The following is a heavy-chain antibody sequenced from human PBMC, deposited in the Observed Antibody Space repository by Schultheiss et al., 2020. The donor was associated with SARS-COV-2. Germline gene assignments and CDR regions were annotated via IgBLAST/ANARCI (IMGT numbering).Heavy chain of an antibody. D-gene: IGHD6-13*01. CDR3: ARAIAAAGTFDY. CDR2: INHSGST. V-gene: IGHV4-34*01. CDR1: GGSITENFYY. J-gene: IGHJ4*02. Sequence: SETLSLTCAVSGGSITENFYYWGWIRQPPGKGLEWIGEINHSGSTNYNPSLKSRVTMSVDTSKNQFSLKLSSVTAADTAVYYCARAIAAAGTFDYWGQGTLVTVSS.